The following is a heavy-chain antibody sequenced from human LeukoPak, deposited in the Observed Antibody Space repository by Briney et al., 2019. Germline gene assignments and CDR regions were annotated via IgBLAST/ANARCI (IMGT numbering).Heavy chain of an antibody. Sequence: GGSLRLSCAASGFTFSSYAMSWVRQAPGKGLEWVSAISGSGGSTYYADSVKGRFTISRDNAKNSLYLQMNSLRAEDTAVYYCASTSSSWYGKDYWGQGTLVTVSS. CDR3: ASTSSSWYGKDY. CDR1: GFTFSSYA. V-gene: IGHV3-23*01. CDR2: ISGSGGST. J-gene: IGHJ4*02. D-gene: IGHD6-13*01.